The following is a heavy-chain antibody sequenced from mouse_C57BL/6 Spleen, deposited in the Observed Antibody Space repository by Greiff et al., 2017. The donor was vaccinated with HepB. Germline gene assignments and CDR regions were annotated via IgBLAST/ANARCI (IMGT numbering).Heavy chain of an antibody. CDR3: ARYGSNSKGWFAY. J-gene: IGHJ3*01. D-gene: IGHD2-5*01. CDR1: GYTFTSYG. Sequence: QVQLKESGAELARPGASVKLSCKASGYTFTSYGISWVKQRTGQGLEWIGEIYPRSGNTYYNEKFKGKATLTADKSSSTAYMELRSLTSEDSAVYFCARYGSNSKGWFAYWGQGTLVTVSA. V-gene: IGHV1-81*01. CDR2: IYPRSGNT.